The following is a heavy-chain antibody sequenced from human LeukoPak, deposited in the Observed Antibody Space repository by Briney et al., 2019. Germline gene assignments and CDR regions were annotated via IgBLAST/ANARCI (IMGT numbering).Heavy chain of an antibody. D-gene: IGHD3-3*01. Sequence: GGSLRLSCAASGFIFSSYHMNWVRQAPGKGLEWVSHISSSSSTIHYADSVKGRFTISRDNAKNSLYLQMNSLRDEDTAVYYCADLEGWRGYWGQGTLVTVSS. V-gene: IGHV3-48*02. CDR1: GFIFSSYH. J-gene: IGHJ4*02. CDR2: ISSSSSTI. CDR3: ADLEGWRGY.